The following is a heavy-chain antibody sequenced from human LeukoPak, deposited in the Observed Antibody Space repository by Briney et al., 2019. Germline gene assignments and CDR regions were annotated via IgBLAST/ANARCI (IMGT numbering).Heavy chain of an antibody. Sequence: GGSLRLSCAASGFTFSSYSMNWVRQAPGKGLEWVSSISSSSSYIYYADSVKGRFTISRDNAKNSLYLQMNSLRAEDTAVYYCTTDPGYSYGLIDYWGQGTLVTVSS. CDR3: TTDPGYSYGLIDY. D-gene: IGHD5-18*01. CDR2: ISSSSSYI. CDR1: GFTFSSYS. J-gene: IGHJ4*02. V-gene: IGHV3-21*01.